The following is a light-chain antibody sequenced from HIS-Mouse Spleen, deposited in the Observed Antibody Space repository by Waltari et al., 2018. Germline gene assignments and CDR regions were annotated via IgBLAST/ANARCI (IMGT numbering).Light chain of an antibody. CDR2: EGS. V-gene: IGLV2-23*01. Sequence: QSALTQPASVSGSPGPSITISCTGTSSDRGCDNLVSCYQQHPGKAPNLMIYEGSKRPSGVSNRFSGSKSGNTASLTISGLQAEDEADYYCCSYAGSREVFGTGTKVTVL. J-gene: IGLJ1*01. CDR1: SSDRGCDNL. CDR3: CSYAGSREV.